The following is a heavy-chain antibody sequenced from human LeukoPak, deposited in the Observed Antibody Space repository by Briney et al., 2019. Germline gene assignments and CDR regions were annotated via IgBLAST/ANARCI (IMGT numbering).Heavy chain of an antibody. J-gene: IGHJ4*02. CDR3: ARGAYGDPTSFDY. CDR2: IYDSGST. Sequence: SETLSLTCTVSGGSISSYYWSWIRQPPGKGLEWIGYIYDSGSTNYNPSLKSRVTISVDTSKNQFSLKLSSVTAADTAVYYCARGAYGDPTSFDYWGQGTLVTVSS. V-gene: IGHV4-59*01. D-gene: IGHD4-17*01. CDR1: GGSISSYY.